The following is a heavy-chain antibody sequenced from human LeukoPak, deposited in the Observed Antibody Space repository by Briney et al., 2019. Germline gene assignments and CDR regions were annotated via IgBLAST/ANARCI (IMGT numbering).Heavy chain of an antibody. Sequence: SETLSLTCTVSGGSISSYYWGWIRQPPGKGLEWIGSIYYSGSTYYNPSLKSRVTISVDTSKNQFSLKLSSVTAADTAVYYCARSQRGYSYGLFDYWGQGTLVTVSS. V-gene: IGHV4-39*01. CDR1: GGSISSYY. D-gene: IGHD5-18*01. CDR3: ARSQRGYSYGLFDY. J-gene: IGHJ4*02. CDR2: IYYSGST.